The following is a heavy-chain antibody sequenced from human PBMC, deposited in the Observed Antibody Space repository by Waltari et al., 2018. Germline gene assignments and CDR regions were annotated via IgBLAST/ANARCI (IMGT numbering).Heavy chain of an antibody. CDR1: GFTFSSYA. V-gene: IGHV3-23*01. D-gene: IGHD3-3*01. J-gene: IGHJ4*02. Sequence: EVQLLESGGGLVQPGGSLRLSCAASGFTFSSYAMSWVRQAPGKGLEWVSAISGSGGSTYYADSVKGRFTISRDNSTNTRYLQMNSLRAEDTAVYYCAKESWVLEWLLFGYFDYWGQGTLVTVSS. CDR3: AKESWVLEWLLFGYFDY. CDR2: ISGSGGST.